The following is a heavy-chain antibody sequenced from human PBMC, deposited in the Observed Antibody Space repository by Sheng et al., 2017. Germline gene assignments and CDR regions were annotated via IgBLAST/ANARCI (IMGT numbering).Heavy chain of an antibody. Sequence: EVQLVESGGGLVQPGGSLRLSCAASGFTFSSYAMSWVRQAPGKGLEWVSAISGSGGSTYYADSVKGRFTISRDNSKNTLYLQMNSLRAEDTTVYYCAKDASDPSYGSGSYCDYWGQGTLVTVSS. J-gene: IGHJ4*02. V-gene: IGHV3-23*04. CDR1: GFTFSSYA. CDR3: AKDASDPSYGSGSYCDY. CDR2: ISGSGGST. D-gene: IGHD3-10*01.